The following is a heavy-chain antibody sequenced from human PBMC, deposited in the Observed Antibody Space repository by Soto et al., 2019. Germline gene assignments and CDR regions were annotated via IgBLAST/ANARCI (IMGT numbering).Heavy chain of an antibody. D-gene: IGHD6-13*01. Sequence: EVQLVKSGGGLVKPGGSLRLSCAASGFTFSNSIINWVRQAPGQGLEWVSSISGSSDFLYYADSVKGRFTISRDTATNSLYLQMNSLRAEDTAVYYCATSTWYAFDIWGQGTMVTVSS. J-gene: IGHJ3*02. CDR1: GFTFSNSI. V-gene: IGHV3-21*01. CDR2: ISGSSDFL. CDR3: ATSTWYAFDI.